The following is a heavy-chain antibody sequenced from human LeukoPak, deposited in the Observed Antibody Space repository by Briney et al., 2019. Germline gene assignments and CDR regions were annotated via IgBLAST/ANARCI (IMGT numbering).Heavy chain of an antibody. CDR1: GYTFTSYA. Sequence: ASVKVSCKASGYTFTSYAMNWVRQAPGQGLEWMGWISAYNGNTNYAQKLQGRVTMTTDTSTSTAYMELRSLRSDDTAVYYCARGALLWFGELRELRNWFDPWGQGTLVTVSS. J-gene: IGHJ5*02. V-gene: IGHV1-18*01. CDR3: ARGALLWFGELRELRNWFDP. D-gene: IGHD3-10*01. CDR2: ISAYNGNT.